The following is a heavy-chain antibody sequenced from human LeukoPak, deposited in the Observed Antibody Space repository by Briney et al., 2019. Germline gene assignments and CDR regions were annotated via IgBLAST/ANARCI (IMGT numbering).Heavy chain of an antibody. D-gene: IGHD3-3*01. V-gene: IGHV4-39*07. CDR3: ARSTYYDFWSGYYTGGYYYYYIDV. Sequence: SETLSLTCTVSVGSICSSSYYWGWIRQPPGNGLEWSGSIHYSVRTYYNPSLNHRVTISVDTSKNPSSLKVIPVPAQVTAVYYCARSTYYDFWSGYYTGGYYYYYIDVWGKGTTVTVSS. CDR1: VGSICSSSYY. J-gene: IGHJ6*03. CDR2: IHYSVRT.